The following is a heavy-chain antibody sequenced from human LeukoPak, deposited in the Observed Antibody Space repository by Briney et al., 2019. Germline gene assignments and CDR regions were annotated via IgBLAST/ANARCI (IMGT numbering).Heavy chain of an antibody. D-gene: IGHD4-17*01. CDR1: GFTFSSYS. CDR2: ISSSGSYI. J-gene: IGHJ3*02. CDR3: ASLPMTTVTLDAFDI. V-gene: IGHV3-21*01. Sequence: GGSLRLSCAASGFTFSSYSMNWVRQAPGKGLEWVSSISSSGSYIYYADSVKGRFTISRDNAKNSLYLQMNSLRAEDTAVYYCASLPMTTVTLDAFDIWGQGTMVTVSS.